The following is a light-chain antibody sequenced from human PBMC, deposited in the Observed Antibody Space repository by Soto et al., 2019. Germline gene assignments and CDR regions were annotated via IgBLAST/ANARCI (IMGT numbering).Light chain of an antibody. CDR3: QQYGSSPPT. CDR2: GAS. V-gene: IGKV3-20*01. Sequence: EIVLTQSPGTLSLSPGERATLSCRASQSVNSNYLAWYRRKPGQAPSLLIYGASTRATGIPARFSGSGSGTDFTITITRLEPEDFAVYYCQQYGSSPPTFGQGTKVEIK. J-gene: IGKJ1*01. CDR1: QSVNSNY.